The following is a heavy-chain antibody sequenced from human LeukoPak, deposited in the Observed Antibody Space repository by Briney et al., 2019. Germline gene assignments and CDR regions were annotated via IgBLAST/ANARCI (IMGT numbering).Heavy chain of an antibody. CDR1: GGTFISYA. J-gene: IGHJ4*02. Sequence: GASVKVSCKASGGTFISYAISWVRQAPGQGLEWMGGIIPIFGTANYAQKFQGRVTIPADESTSTAYMELSSLSCEDTAVYYCARVNYDSSGSVFDYWGQGTLVTVSS. D-gene: IGHD3-22*01. V-gene: IGHV1-69*13. CDR3: ARVNYDSSGSVFDY. CDR2: IIPIFGTA.